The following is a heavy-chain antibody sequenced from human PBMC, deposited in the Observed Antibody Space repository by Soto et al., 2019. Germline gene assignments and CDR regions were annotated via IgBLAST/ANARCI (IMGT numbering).Heavy chain of an antibody. Sequence: QVQLAQSGAEVKTPGSSVKVSCKASGGTFSSYATSWVRQAPGQGLEWMGGIIPIFGTSNYAQMFQGRVTITADDATNTAYMELSSLTSDDTAMYYCARDSTVATHAFDIWGQGTMVTVSS. D-gene: IGHD4-4*01. J-gene: IGHJ3*02. CDR2: IIPIFGTS. V-gene: IGHV1-69*12. CDR3: ARDSTVATHAFDI. CDR1: GGTFSSYA.